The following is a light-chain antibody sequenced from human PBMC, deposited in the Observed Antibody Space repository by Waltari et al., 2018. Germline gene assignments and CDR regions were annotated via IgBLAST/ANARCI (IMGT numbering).Light chain of an antibody. CDR1: SNDVGTYNR. CDR3: CSYAGSSHYL. CDR2: AGS. Sequence: QSALTQPASMSGSPGPSIAISCTGTSNDVGTYNRVSWYQHHPGKAPKLRIYAGSERPSVVSDRFSGSKSGNTASLTISGLQAEDEADYYCCSYAGSSHYLFGTGTRVTVL. V-gene: IGLV2-23*01. J-gene: IGLJ1*01.